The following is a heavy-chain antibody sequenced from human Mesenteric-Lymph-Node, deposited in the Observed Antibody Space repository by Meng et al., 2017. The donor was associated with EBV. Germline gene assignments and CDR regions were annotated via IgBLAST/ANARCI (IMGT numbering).Heavy chain of an antibody. V-gene: IGHV4-34*02. D-gene: IGHD3-10*01. CDR1: GEAFSDYY. J-gene: IGHJ4*02. CDR3: ARALYSNSYYGSLSY. Sequence: QVQLKQWGAGLLKPSETLSLTCAVYGEAFSDYYWTWIRQTPGKGLEWIGEVHRSGSTNYNPSLKSRVIISIDTSKNQFSLKLTSETAADTAVYYCARALYSNSYYGSLSYWGLGTLVTVSS. CDR2: VHRSGST.